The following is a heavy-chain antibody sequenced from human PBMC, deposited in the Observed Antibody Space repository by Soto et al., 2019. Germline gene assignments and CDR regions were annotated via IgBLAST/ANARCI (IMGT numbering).Heavy chain of an antibody. Sequence: QVQLQQSGPGLMKPSQTVSLTFAISGDSVSSSSATWYWIRQSPSRGLEWLGRTYYRSKWYSDYAVSVKSRITINPDTSENQFSLHLNSVTPEDTAVYYCVRARGVRHDAFDIWGQGTMVTVSS. CDR1: GDSVSSSSAT. CDR3: VRARGVRHDAFDI. V-gene: IGHV6-1*01. D-gene: IGHD2-8*01. J-gene: IGHJ3*02. CDR2: TYYRSKWYS.